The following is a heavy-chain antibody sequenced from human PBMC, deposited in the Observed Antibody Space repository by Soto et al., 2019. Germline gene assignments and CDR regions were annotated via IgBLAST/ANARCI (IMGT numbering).Heavy chain of an antibody. CDR3: ARVINPWAFDI. D-gene: IGHD6-13*01. J-gene: IGHJ3*02. V-gene: IGHV4-59*06. CDR2: IYYSGST. Sequence: TSETLSLTCTVSGVSISSYYWSWIRQHPGKGLEWIGYIYYSGSTYYNPSLKSRVTISVDTSKNQFSLKLSSVTAADTAVYYCARVINPWAFDIWGQGTMVTVSS. CDR1: GVSISSYY.